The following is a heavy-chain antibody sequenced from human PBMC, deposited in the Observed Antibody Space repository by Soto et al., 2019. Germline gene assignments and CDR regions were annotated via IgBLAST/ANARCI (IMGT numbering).Heavy chain of an antibody. Sequence: SETLSLTCTVSGGSISSYYWSWIRQPPGKGLEWIGYIYYSGSTNYNPSLKSRVTISVDTSKNQFSLKLSSVTAADTAVYYCARGLGRQVGNWFDPWGQGTLVTVSS. D-gene: IGHD1-26*01. CDR2: IYYSGST. J-gene: IGHJ5*02. V-gene: IGHV4-59*08. CDR1: GGSISSYY. CDR3: ARGLGRQVGNWFDP.